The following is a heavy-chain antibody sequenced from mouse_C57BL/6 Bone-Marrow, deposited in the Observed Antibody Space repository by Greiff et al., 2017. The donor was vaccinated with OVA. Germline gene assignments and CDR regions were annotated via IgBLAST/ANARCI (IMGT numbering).Heavy chain of an antibody. CDR1: GFSLTSYA. CDR2: IWTGGGT. J-gene: IGHJ1*03. D-gene: IGHD1-1*01. Sequence: VKLQESGPGLVAPSQSLSITCTVSGFSLTSYAISWVRQPPGKGLEWLGVIWTGGGTNYNSALKSRLSISKDNSKSQVFLKMNSLQTDDTARYYCARANYYGSSWYFDVWGTGTTVTVSS. CDR3: ARANYYGSSWYFDV. V-gene: IGHV2-9-1*01.